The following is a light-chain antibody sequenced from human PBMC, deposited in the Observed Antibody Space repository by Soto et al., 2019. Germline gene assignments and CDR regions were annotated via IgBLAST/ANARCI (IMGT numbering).Light chain of an antibody. J-gene: IGKJ5*01. Sequence: EIVMTQSPATLSVSPGERATLSCRASQSVSSNLAWYQQKPGQAPRLLIYGASTRATGIPARFSGSGSGTEFTLTISSLQPEDFATYYCQQSYSTITFGQGTRLENK. CDR3: QQSYSTIT. CDR2: GAS. V-gene: IGKV3-15*01. CDR1: QSVSSN.